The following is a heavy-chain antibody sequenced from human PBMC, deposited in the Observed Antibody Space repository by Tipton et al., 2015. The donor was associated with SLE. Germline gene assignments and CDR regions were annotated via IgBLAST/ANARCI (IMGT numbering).Heavy chain of an antibody. CDR1: GVIFSTLA. CDR2: IRGSGGST. CDR3: AKDILSGSYYADFQH. V-gene: IGHV3-23*01. Sequence: SGVIFSTLAMSWVRQAPGKGLEWVSGIRGSGGSTYYADSVKGRFTISRDNSKNTLYLQMNSLRAEDTAVYYCAKDILSGSYYADFQHWGQGTLVTVSS. D-gene: IGHD1-26*01. J-gene: IGHJ1*01.